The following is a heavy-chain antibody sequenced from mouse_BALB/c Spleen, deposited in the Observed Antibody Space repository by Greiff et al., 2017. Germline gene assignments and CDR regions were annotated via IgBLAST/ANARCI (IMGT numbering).Heavy chain of an antibody. CDR2: ISYSGST. V-gene: IGHV3-2*02. CDR1: GYSITSDYA. J-gene: IGHJ2*01. Sequence: EVKLMESGPGLVKPSQSLSLTCTVTGYSITSDYARNWIRQFPGNKLEWMGSISYSGSTSYNPSLKSRISITRDTSKNQFFLQLNSVTTEDTATYYCARGIDFDYWGQGTTLTVSS. CDR3: ARGIDFDY.